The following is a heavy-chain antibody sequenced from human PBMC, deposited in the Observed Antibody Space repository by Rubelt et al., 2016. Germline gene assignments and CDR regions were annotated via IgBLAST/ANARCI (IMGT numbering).Heavy chain of an antibody. J-gene: IGHJ4*02. CDR3: ARRRGYGDYLDY. CDR2: LYWDDDI. CDR1: GFSLTTSGLG. Sequence: QVTLRESGPALVKPTQTLTLTCTFSGFSLTTSGLGVGWIRQPPGKALEWVALLYWDDDIRYSPSLQKRLTITKDPSENQVVLTMTDMDPVDTGTYYCARRRGYGDYLDYWGQGTLVTVSS. D-gene: IGHD4-17*01. V-gene: IGHV2-5*02.